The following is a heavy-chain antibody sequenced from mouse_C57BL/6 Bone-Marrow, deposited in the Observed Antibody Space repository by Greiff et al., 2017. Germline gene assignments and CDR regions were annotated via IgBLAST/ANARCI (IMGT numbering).Heavy chain of an antibody. CDR1: GFTFSSYG. V-gene: IGHV5-6*01. D-gene: IGHD3-3*01. J-gene: IGHJ3*01. CDR3: ARRGGDRFAY. Sequence: EVQVVESGGDLVKPGGSLKLSCAASGFTFSSYGMSWVRQTPDKRLEWVATISSGGSYTYYPDSVKGRFTISRDNAKNTLYLQMSSLKSEDTAMYYCARRGGDRFAYWGQGTLGTVSA. CDR2: ISSGGSYT.